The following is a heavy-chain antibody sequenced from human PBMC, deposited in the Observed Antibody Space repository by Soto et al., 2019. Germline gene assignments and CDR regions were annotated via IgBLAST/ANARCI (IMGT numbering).Heavy chain of an antibody. Sequence: GGSLRLSCAASGFTFNNYAMSWVRQAPGKGLEWVSAISANGQGIYYADSVKGRFIISRDNSKNTVFLHMDSLTDEDTAFYYCAKDRDYPRDYFHYWGQGTLVTVSS. CDR1: GFTFNNYA. CDR3: AKDRDYPRDYFHY. V-gene: IGHV3-23*01. J-gene: IGHJ4*02. CDR2: ISANGQGI. D-gene: IGHD3-10*01.